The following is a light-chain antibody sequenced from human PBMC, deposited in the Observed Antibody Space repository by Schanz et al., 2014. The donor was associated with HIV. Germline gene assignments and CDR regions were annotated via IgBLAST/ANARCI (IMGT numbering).Light chain of an antibody. CDR1: SSDVGGYNY. J-gene: IGLJ2*01. CDR2: DVN. Sequence: QSALTQPASVSGSPGQSITISCAGTSSDVGGYNYVSWYQQHPGKAPKLMVYDVNYRPSGVSNRFSGSKSGNTASLTVSGLQAEDEADYYCSSYAGSNYVVFGGGTKLTVL. V-gene: IGLV2-14*03. CDR3: SSYAGSNYVV.